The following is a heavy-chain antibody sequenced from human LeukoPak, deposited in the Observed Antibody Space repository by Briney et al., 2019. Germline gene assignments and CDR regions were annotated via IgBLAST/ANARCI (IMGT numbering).Heavy chain of an antibody. CDR2: IYTSGST. J-gene: IGHJ3*02. V-gene: IGHV4-4*07. CDR3: ARDTSGYSPDAFDI. D-gene: IGHD3-3*01. Sequence: SETLSLTCTVSGGSISSYYWSWIRQPAGKGLEWIGRIYTSGSTNYNPSLKSRVTMSVDTSKNQFSLKLSSVTAADTAVYYCARDTSGYSPDAFDIWGQGTMVSVSS. CDR1: GGSISSYY.